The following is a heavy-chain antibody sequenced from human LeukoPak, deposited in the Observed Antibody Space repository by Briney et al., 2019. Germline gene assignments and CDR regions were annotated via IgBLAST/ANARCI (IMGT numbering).Heavy chain of an antibody. CDR1: GGTFSSYA. V-gene: IGHV1-69*05. Sequence: SVKVSCKASGGTFSSYAISWVRQAPGQGLEWMGGIIPIFGTANYAQKFQGRVTMTRDTSISTAYMELSRLRSDDTAVYYCARGFLTTGTVLIDFDYWGQGTLVTVSS. D-gene: IGHD4-23*01. CDR3: ARGFLTTGTVLIDFDY. J-gene: IGHJ4*02. CDR2: IIPIFGTA.